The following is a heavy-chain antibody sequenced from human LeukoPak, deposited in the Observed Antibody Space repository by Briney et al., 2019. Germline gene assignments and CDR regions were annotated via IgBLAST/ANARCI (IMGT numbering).Heavy chain of an antibody. Sequence: SETPSLTCTVPGDSISSYYWSWIRQPPGKGLEWIGYIYYIGSTNYNPSLKSRVTISEDTSKNRFSLKLSSVTAADTAVYYCARDRVYYMDVWGKGTTVTVSS. CDR1: GDSISSYY. CDR3: ARDRVYYMDV. V-gene: IGHV4-59*01. J-gene: IGHJ6*03. CDR2: IYYIGST.